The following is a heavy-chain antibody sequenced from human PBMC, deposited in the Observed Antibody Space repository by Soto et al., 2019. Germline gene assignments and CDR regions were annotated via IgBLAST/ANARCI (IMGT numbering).Heavy chain of an antibody. CDR2: IIPIFGTA. V-gene: IGHV1-69*05. CDR1: GGTFSSYA. J-gene: IGHJ4*02. Sequence: QVQLVQSGAEVTKPGSSVKVSCKASGGTFSSYAISWVRQAPGQGLEWMGGIIPIFGTANYAQKFQGRVTITSDESTSTAYMELSSLRSEDTAVYYCARESRYCSGGSCYSLPGMDSWGQGTLVTVSS. CDR3: ARESRYCSGGSCYSLPGMDS. D-gene: IGHD2-15*01.